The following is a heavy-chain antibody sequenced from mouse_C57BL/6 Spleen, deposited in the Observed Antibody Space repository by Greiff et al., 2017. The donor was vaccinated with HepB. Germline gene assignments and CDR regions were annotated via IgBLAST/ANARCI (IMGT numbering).Heavy chain of an antibody. CDR3: ARQEDYGSRLDY. CDR1: GYTFTEYA. Sequence: QVQLQQSGAELVKPGASVKLSCKASGYTFTEYAIHWVKQRSGQGLEWIGWFYPGSGSINYNEKVKDKATLTADKSSSTVYMELSRVTSEDSAVYFCARQEDYGSRLDYWGQGTTLTVSS. D-gene: IGHD1-1*01. CDR2: FYPGSGSI. V-gene: IGHV1-62-2*01. J-gene: IGHJ2*01.